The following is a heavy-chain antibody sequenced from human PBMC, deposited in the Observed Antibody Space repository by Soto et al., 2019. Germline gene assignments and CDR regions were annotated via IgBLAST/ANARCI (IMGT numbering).Heavy chain of an antibody. CDR1: GYTFTSYD. CDR2: MNPNSGNT. V-gene: IGHV1-8*01. J-gene: IGHJ5*02. Sequence: QVQLVQSGAEVKKPGASVKVSCKASGYTFTSYDINWVRQATGQGLEWMGWMNPNSGNTGYAQKFQGRVTMTRNTAISTAYRERSSLRSEDTAVYYWARERWYSSSWYPGGWFDPWGQGTLVTVSS. D-gene: IGHD6-13*01. CDR3: ARERWYSSSWYPGGWFDP.